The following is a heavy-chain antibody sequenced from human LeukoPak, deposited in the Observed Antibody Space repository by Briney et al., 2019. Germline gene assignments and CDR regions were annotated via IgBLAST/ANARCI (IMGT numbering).Heavy chain of an antibody. CDR3: ARTLSRYCSSTSCSRRWFDP. CDR1: GGSFSGYY. Sequence: SETLSLTCAVYGGSFSGYYWSWIRQPPGKGLEWIGEINHSGSTNYNPSLKSRVTISVDTSKSQFSMKLSSVTAADTAVYYCARTLSRYCSSTSCSRRWFDPWGQGTLVTVSS. D-gene: IGHD2-2*01. J-gene: IGHJ5*02. CDR2: INHSGST. V-gene: IGHV4-34*01.